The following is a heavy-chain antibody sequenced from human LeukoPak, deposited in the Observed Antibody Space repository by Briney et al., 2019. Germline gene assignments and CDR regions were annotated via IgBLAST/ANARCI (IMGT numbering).Heavy chain of an antibody. Sequence: SVKVSCKASGSTFSRFAISWVRQAPGQGLEWMGVIIPMFGTANYAQKFQGRVTITADKSTTTAYMELSSLRSVDTAMYYCARDRYYDFWSGSHYFDYWGQGTLVTVSS. CDR2: IIPMFGTA. CDR1: GSTFSRFA. CDR3: ARDRYYDFWSGSHYFDY. J-gene: IGHJ4*02. D-gene: IGHD3-3*01. V-gene: IGHV1-69*06.